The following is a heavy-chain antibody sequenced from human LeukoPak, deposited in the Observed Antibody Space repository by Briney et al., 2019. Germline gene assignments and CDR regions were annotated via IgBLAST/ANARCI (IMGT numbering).Heavy chain of an antibody. CDR2: TNHSGST. D-gene: IGHD3-10*01. Sequence: GSLRLSCVASGFTLSNYAMSWIRQPPGKGLEWIGETNHSGSTNYNPSLKSRVTISVDTSKNQFSLKLSSVTAADTAVYYCARGLRGPTSRLDPWGQGTLVTVSS. CDR1: GFTLSNYA. CDR3: ARGLRGPTSRLDP. J-gene: IGHJ5*02. V-gene: IGHV4-34*01.